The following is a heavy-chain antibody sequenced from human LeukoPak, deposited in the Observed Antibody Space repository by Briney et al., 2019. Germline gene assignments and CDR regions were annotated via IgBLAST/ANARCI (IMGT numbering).Heavy chain of an antibody. D-gene: IGHD6-19*01. CDR3: ARGGYNTGWEFDY. V-gene: IGHV1-2*02. CDR2: INPNSGAT. CDR1: GYTFTGYY. J-gene: IGHJ4*02. Sequence: ASVKVSCKASGYTFTGYYMHWVRQAPGQGLEWMGWINPNSGATDYAQKFQGRVTMTRDTSISTAYMELSRLRSDDTAVYYCARGGYNTGWEFDYWGQGTLVTVSS.